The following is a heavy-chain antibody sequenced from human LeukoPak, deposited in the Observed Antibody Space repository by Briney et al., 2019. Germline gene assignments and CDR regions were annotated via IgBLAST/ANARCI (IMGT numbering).Heavy chain of an antibody. Sequence: PSETLSLTCTVSGGSISSYYWSWIRQPPGKGLEWIAYISDIGSINYNPSLKSRATISLDTSKNQFSLKLSSVTAADTAVYYCAGHHPRNTVDFWGQGTLSPSPQ. V-gene: IGHV4-59*08. CDR2: ISDIGSI. D-gene: IGHD2/OR15-2a*01. J-gene: IGHJ4*02. CDR3: AGHHPRNTVDF. CDR1: GGSISSYY.